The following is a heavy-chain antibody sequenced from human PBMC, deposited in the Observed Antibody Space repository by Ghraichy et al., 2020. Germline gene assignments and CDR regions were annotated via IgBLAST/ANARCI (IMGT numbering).Heavy chain of an antibody. D-gene: IGHD3-16*01. J-gene: IGHJ4*02. CDR2: IKHAGNEK. CDR1: GFTFGSYS. CDR3: SRGQGAFDS. V-gene: IGHV3-7*04. Sequence: GGSLRLSCAASGFTFGSYSMSWVRQAPGKGLEWVANIKHAGNEKYYVDSVKGRFTIYRENATNSLYLQMSSLRAEDTAVYYCSRGQGAFDSWGQGTLVTVSS.